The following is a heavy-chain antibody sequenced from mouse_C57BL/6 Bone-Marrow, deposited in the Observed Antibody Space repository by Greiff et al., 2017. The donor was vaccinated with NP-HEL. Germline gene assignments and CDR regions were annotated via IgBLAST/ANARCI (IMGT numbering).Heavy chain of an antibody. CDR3: ARFITTVVHYYAMDY. CDR2: IWSGGST. CDR1: GFSLTSYG. J-gene: IGHJ4*01. D-gene: IGHD1-1*01. V-gene: IGHV2-2*01. Sequence: QVQLQQSGPGLVQPSQSLSITCTVSGFSLTSYGVHWVRQSPGKGLEWLGVIWSGGSTDYNAAFISRLSISKDNSKSQVFFKMNSLQADDTAIYYCARFITTVVHYYAMDYWGQGTSVTVSS.